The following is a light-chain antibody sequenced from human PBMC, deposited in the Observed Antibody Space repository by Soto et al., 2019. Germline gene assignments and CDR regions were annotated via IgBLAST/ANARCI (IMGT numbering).Light chain of an antibody. J-gene: IGKJ1*01. Sequence: DIQMTQSPSSLSASIGDRVTITCRASQSVGKYLAWSQQIPGKVPKLLIYTASTLQSGVPSRFSGSGSGTDFTLTISSLLPEDVETYYCQEYHSAPWTFGHGTTVEIK. V-gene: IGKV1-27*01. CDR1: QSVGKY. CDR3: QEYHSAPWT. CDR2: TAS.